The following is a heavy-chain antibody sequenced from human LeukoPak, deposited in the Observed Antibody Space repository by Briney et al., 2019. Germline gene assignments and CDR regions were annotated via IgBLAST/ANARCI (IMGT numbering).Heavy chain of an antibody. V-gene: IGHV3-21*04. J-gene: IGHJ1*01. D-gene: IGHD1-26*01. CDR3: ARAILVGAPHFQH. Sequence: GGSLRLSCTASGFTFRNYWMSWVRQAPGKGLEWVSSVSYIITDIYYADSVKGRFTISRDNAKSSLYLQMNSLRAEDTAVYYCARAILVGAPHFQHWGQGTLVTVSS. CDR1: GFTFRNYW. CDR2: VSYIITDI.